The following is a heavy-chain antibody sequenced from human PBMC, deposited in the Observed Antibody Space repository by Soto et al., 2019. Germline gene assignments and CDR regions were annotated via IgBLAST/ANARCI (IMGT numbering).Heavy chain of an antibody. CDR2: TSSTTNYI. CDR3: ARESEDLTSNFDY. Sequence: GGSLRLSCAASGFTFTRYSMNWVRQAPGKGLEWVSSTSSTTNYIYYGDSMKGRFTISRDNAKNSLYLEMSSLRAEDTAVYYCARESEDLTSNFDYWGQGTLVTVSS. V-gene: IGHV3-21*06. CDR1: GFTFTRYS. J-gene: IGHJ4*02.